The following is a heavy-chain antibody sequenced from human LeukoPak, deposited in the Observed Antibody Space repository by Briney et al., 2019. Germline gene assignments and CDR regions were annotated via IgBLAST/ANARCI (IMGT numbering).Heavy chain of an antibody. V-gene: IGHV3-48*02. CDR2: ISSGSGTM. CDR1: GFTFNNYI. J-gene: IGHJ4*02. D-gene: IGHD5-18*01. Sequence: GGSLRLSCAASGFTFNNYIMTWVRQAPGRGLESVSYISSGSGTMYYADSVKGRFTISRDNAKKSLYLQMNSLRDEDTAVYYCARAVLGYSWVYDYWGQGTLVTVSS. CDR3: ARAVLGYSWVYDY.